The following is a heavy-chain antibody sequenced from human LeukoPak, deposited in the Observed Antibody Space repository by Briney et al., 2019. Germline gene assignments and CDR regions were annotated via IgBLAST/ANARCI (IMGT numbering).Heavy chain of an antibody. Sequence: ASVKVSCKASGGTFSSYAISWVRQAPGQVLEWMGRIIPILGIANYAQKFQGRVTITADKSTSTAYMELSSLRSEDTAVYYCARAPMITFGGVIENWFDPWGQGTLVTVSS. CDR2: IIPILGIA. V-gene: IGHV1-69*04. CDR3: ARAPMITFGGVIENWFDP. CDR1: GGTFSSYA. D-gene: IGHD3-16*02. J-gene: IGHJ5*02.